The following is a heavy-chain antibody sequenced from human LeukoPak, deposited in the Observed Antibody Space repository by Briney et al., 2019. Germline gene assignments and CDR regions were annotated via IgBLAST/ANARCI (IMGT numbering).Heavy chain of an antibody. D-gene: IGHD1-26*01. CDR2: INHSGST. CDR1: GGSFSGYY. CDR3: ARDSGSRFCDS. V-gene: IGHV4-34*01. Sequence: SETLSLTCAVYGGSFSGYYWSWIRQPPGKGLEWIGEINHSGSTNYNPSLKSRVTISVDTSKNQFSLKLSSVTAADTAVYYCARDSGSRFCDSWGQGTLVTVSS. J-gene: IGHJ4*02.